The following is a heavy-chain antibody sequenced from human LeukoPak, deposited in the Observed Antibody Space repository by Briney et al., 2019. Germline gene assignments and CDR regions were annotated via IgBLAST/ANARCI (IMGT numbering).Heavy chain of an antibody. V-gene: IGHV3-74*01. CDR3: VRSGFCSGADCRGAFDV. Sequence: GGSLRLSCTASGFSFSGHWMHWARQLPGKGLVWVSRISPTGSTTSYADSVKGRFTVSRDNAKNTLYLQVNNLRAEDTAVYYCVRSGFCSGADCRGAFDVWGQGTMVTVSS. CDR1: GFSFSGHW. J-gene: IGHJ3*01. D-gene: IGHD2-15*01. CDR2: ISPTGSTT.